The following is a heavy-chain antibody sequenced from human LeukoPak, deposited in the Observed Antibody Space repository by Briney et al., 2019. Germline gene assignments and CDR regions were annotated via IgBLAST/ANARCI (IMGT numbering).Heavy chain of an antibody. CDR2: IYYSGST. V-gene: IGHV4-59*01. Sequence: SETLSLTCAVYGGSFGGYYWSWIRQPPGKGLEWIGYIYYSGSTNYNPSLKSRVTISVDTSKNQFSLKLSSVTAADTAVYYCARADSSSWYIKTWGQGTLVTVSS. CDR3: ARADSSSWYIKT. CDR1: GGSFGGYY. J-gene: IGHJ5*02. D-gene: IGHD6-13*01.